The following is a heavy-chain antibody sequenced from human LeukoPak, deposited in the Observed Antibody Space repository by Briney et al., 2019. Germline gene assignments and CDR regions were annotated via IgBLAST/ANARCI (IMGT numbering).Heavy chain of an antibody. Sequence: GGSLRLSCVGSGFTFRSHAMSWVRQAPEKGLEFVSGIYGNGGTTYYADSVKGRFSISRDNSKNTLYLQMDSLRGEDTAVYYCAKDFRIGYSAHFDYWGQGALVTVPS. CDR3: AKDFRIGYSAHFDY. CDR2: IYGNGGTT. CDR1: GFTFRSHA. J-gene: IGHJ4*02. D-gene: IGHD2-21*01. V-gene: IGHV3-23*01.